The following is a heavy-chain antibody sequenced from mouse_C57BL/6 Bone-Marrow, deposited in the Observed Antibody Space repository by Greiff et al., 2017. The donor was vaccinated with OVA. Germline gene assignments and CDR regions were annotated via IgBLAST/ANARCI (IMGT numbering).Heavy chain of an antibody. CDR1: GYAFSSSW. J-gene: IGHJ2*01. CDR3: ARLVTTVVFDY. Sequence: QVQLQQSGPELVKPGASVKISCKASGYAFSSSWMNWVKQRPGKGLEWIGRIYPGDGDTNYNGKFKGKATLTADKSSSTAYMQLSSLTSEDSAVYSCARLVTTVVFDYWGQGTTLTVSS. V-gene: IGHV1-82*01. D-gene: IGHD1-1*01. CDR2: IYPGDGDT.